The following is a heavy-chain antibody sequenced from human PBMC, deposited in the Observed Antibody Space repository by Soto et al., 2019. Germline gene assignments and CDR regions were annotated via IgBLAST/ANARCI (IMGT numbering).Heavy chain of an antibody. CDR1: GFSLTANGVG. V-gene: IGHV2-5*02. J-gene: IGHJ4*01. Sequence: QITLKESGPTLVKPTQTLTLTCTFSGFSLTANGVGVGWIRQPPGKALEWLALIYWDDNKRYSTSLESRLTITKDTSKNQVVLTLTNMDPVDTGTYFCAHSSDFGSGSEYFDYWGQGTLVAVSS. CDR2: IYWDDNK. CDR3: AHSSDFGSGSEYFDY. D-gene: IGHD3-10*01.